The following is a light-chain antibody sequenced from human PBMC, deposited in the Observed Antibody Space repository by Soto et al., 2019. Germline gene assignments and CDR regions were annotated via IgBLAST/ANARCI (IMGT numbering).Light chain of an antibody. CDR2: ESS. CDR3: QHFKSFPIT. J-gene: IGKJ5*01. V-gene: IGKV1-9*01. CDR1: RLVGTL. Sequence: SQFTQSTSCLCSSGGDRGTITCRAIRLVGTLLSVYQQKPWKAPKVLIYESSLLQSGVPSRFSGSGSGTDFTLTISSLQPEDFATYCCQHFKSFPITFGQGTRLEIK.